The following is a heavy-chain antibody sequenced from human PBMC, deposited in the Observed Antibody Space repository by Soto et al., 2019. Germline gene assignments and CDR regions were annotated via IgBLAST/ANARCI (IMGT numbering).Heavy chain of an antibody. CDR1: GFSLSNARMG. CDR3: ARILLESEYGFYYYYYMDV. CDR2: IFSNDEK. J-gene: IGHJ6*03. D-gene: IGHD3-3*01. Sequence: QVTLKESGPVLVKPTETLTLTCTVSGFSLSNARMGVSWIRQPPGKALEGLAHIFSNDEKSYSTSLKSRLTIAKDTSKIQVDLTMTNMDPVDTATYYCARILLESEYGFYYYYYMDVWGKGTTVTVSS. V-gene: IGHV2-26*01.